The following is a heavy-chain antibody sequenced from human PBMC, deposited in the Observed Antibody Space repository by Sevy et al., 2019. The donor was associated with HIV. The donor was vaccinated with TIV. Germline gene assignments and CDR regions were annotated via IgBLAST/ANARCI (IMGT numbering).Heavy chain of an antibody. CDR3: AREGCTRPHDY. D-gene: IGHD2-8*01. Sequence: GGSLRLSCAASGFAFYDYSMSWIRQAPGKGLEWVATLSFGCGKINYADSVKGRFTISRDNSKNAFYLQMDNLRVEDTALYYCAREGCTRPHDYWGQGTRVTVSS. CDR2: LSFGCGKI. J-gene: IGHJ4*02. V-gene: IGHV3-23*01. CDR1: GFAFYDYS.